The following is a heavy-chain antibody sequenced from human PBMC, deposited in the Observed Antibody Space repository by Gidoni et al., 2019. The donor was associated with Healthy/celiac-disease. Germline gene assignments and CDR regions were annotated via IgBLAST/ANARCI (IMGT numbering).Heavy chain of an antibody. CDR3: ARSGTRGYYFDY. CDR1: RITFRSYA. D-gene: IGHD1-1*01. CDR2: ISYDGSNK. V-gene: IGHV3-30-3*01. J-gene: IGHJ4*02. Sequence: VQLVESGGGVVQPGRSLRLSCETSRITFRSYAMHWVRQAPGQGLEWVAVISYDGSNKYYADSVKGRFTISRDNSKNTLYLQMNSLRAEDTAVYYCARSGTRGYYFDYWGQGTLVTVSS.